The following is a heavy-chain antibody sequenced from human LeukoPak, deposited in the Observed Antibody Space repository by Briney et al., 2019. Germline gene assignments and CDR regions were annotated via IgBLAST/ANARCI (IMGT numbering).Heavy chain of an antibody. V-gene: IGHV4-59*08. CDR1: GGSISSYY. CDR2: IYYSGST. D-gene: IGHD3-10*01. CDR3: AGLVWFGELLYYYGMDV. Sequence: SETLSLTCTVSGGSISSYYWSWIRQPPGKGLEWIGYIYYSGSTNYNPSLKSRVTISVDTSKNQFSLKLSSVTAADTAVYYCAGLVWFGELLYYYGMDVWGQGTTVTVSS. J-gene: IGHJ6*02.